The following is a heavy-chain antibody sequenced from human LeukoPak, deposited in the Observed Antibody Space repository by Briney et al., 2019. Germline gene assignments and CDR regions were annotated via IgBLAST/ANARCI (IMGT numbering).Heavy chain of an antibody. Sequence: SETLSLTCTVSGGSISNKYCSWIRQPPGKGLEWIGYIYYSGSTNYNPSLKSRVTILVDTSKNQFSLKLSSETAADTAVYYCARDLPGIAAAGNGYYYYYYMDVWGKGTTVTVSS. D-gene: IGHD6-13*01. CDR2: IYYSGST. J-gene: IGHJ6*03. CDR3: ARDLPGIAAAGNGYYYYYYMDV. V-gene: IGHV4-59*12. CDR1: GGSISNKY.